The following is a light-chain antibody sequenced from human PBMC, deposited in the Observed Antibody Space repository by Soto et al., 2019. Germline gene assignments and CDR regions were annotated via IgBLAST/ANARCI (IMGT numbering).Light chain of an antibody. CDR3: QQHSHWPPWT. Sequence: VLTQYPPTLSLSPGERATLSCRASENVRTFVDWYQQKPGQAPRLLIYGASHRATDIPARFSGSGSGTDFTLTISNLEPEDFAVYYCQQHSHWPPWTFGQGTKVDIK. V-gene: IGKV3-11*01. J-gene: IGKJ1*01. CDR2: GAS. CDR1: ENVRTF.